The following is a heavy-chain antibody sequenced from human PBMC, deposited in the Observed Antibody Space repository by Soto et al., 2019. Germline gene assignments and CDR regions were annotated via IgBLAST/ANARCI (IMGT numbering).Heavy chain of an antibody. J-gene: IGHJ4*02. Sequence: QVQLVQSGDEVKKPGASVKVSCKASGYTFTTYGISWVRQAPGQGLEWMGWISAYNGNTDYAQKFQGRVTMTTDTSTSTGYMELRSLRSDDTAVYYCARDRSSSDYWGQGTLVTVSS. V-gene: IGHV1-18*01. CDR3: ARDRSSSDY. CDR1: GYTFTTYG. D-gene: IGHD6-13*01. CDR2: ISAYNGNT.